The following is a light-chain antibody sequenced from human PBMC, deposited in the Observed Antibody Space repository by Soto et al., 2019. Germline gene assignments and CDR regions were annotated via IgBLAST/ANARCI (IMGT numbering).Light chain of an antibody. CDR2: ELS. J-gene: IGLJ2*01. CDR3: SSYTSSGTLVV. CDR1: SSDVGGYNY. Sequence: QSALTQPASVSGSPGQSITISCIGTSSDVGGYNYVSWYQQHPGKAPKLMIYELSNRPLGVSNRFSGSKSANTASLTISGLQAEDEADYYCSSYTSSGTLVVFGGGTKVTVL. V-gene: IGLV2-14*01.